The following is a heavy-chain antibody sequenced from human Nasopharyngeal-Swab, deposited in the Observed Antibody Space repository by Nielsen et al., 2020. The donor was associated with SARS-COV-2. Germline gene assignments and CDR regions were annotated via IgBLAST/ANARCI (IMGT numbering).Heavy chain of an antibody. J-gene: IGHJ6*02. CDR3: ARVRRIAAAASYGMDV. CDR1: GNTFNAYF. CDR2: INPSGGST. Sequence: ASVKVSCKASGNTFNAYFLHWARQAPGQGLEWMGIINPSGGSTSYAQKFQGRVTMTRDTSTSTVYMELSSLRPEDTAVYYCARVRRIAAAASYGMDVWGQGTTVTVSS. D-gene: IGHD6-13*01. V-gene: IGHV1-46*02.